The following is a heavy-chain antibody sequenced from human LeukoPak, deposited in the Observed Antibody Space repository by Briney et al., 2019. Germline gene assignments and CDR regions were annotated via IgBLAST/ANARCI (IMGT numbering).Heavy chain of an antibody. D-gene: IGHD3-22*01. V-gene: IGHV4-59*08. Sequence: SETLSLTCTVSGGSISSYYWSWIRQPPGKGLEWSGHIYYSGSTNYNPRLKSRVTISVDTSKNQFSLKLSSVTAADTAVYYCARSRSTYYYDSSGYYYVSNAFDIWGQGTMVTVSS. CDR1: GGSISSYY. CDR3: ARSRSTYYYDSSGYYYVSNAFDI. CDR2: IYYSGST. J-gene: IGHJ3*02.